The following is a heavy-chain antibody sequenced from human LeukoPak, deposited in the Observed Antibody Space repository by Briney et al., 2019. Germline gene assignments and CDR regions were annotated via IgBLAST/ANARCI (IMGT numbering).Heavy chain of an antibody. CDR3: ARDRAAAGYSYYFDY. D-gene: IGHD6-13*01. CDR2: ISYDGSNK. J-gene: IGHJ4*02. V-gene: IGHV3-30-3*01. Sequence: GRSLRLSCAASGFTFGSYAMHWVRQAPGKGLEWVAVISYDGSNKYYADSVKGRFTISRDNSKNTLYLQMNSLRAEDTAVYYCARDRAAAGYSYYFDYWGQGTLVTVSS. CDR1: GFTFGSYA.